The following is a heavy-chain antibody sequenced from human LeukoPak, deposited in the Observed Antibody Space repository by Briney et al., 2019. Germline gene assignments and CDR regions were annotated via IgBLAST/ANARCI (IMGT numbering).Heavy chain of an antibody. D-gene: IGHD3-16*01. Sequence: SVKVSCKASGGTFTSYAISWVRQAPGQGLEWMGRIIPIFGIANYAQKFQCRVTITADKSTSTAYMELSSLRSEDTAVYYCARGTGGAYYFDYWGQGTLVTVSS. CDR3: ARGTGGAYYFDY. CDR2: IIPIFGIA. J-gene: IGHJ4*02. CDR1: GGTFTSYA. V-gene: IGHV1-69*04.